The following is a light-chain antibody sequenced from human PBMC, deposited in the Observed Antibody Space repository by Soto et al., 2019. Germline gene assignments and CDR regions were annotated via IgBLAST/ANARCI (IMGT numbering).Light chain of an antibody. V-gene: IGLV2-23*01. CDR1: SSDVGGYSY. CDR3: CSYAGSSTFV. Sequence: QSVLTQPASVSGSPGQSITISCTGTSSDVGGYSYVSWYQQHPGKAPKLMIYEGSKRPSGVSNRFSGSKSGNTASLTISGLQAEDEADYYCCSYAGSSTFVFGTGTKVTVL. J-gene: IGLJ1*01. CDR2: EGS.